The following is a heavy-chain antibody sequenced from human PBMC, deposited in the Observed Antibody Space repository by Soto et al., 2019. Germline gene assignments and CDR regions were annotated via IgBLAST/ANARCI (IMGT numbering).Heavy chain of an antibody. CDR2: VYYSWST. D-gene: IGHD2-15*01. CDR1: GVSISGYY. Sequence: QVQLQGSGPGVVKPSEPLSLTCTVSGVSISGYYWSWIRQPPGKGLESLGHVYYSWSTNYTPTLIGPLTISLDSSKHDLSLSLTSVTAGSTVVYYCAALATLSSWYMDVGDRGTTVTVS. V-gene: IGHV4-59*08. CDR3: AALATLSSWYMDV. J-gene: IGHJ6*03.